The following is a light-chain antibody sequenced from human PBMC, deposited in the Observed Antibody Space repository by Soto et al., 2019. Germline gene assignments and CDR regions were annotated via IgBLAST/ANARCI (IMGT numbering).Light chain of an antibody. CDR1: QSIGYW. CDR3: HQRQSWPRT. V-gene: IGKV3-11*01. J-gene: IGKJ1*01. Sequence: TQSPSTLSASMGDRVTITCRASQSIGYWLAWYQHKPGQAPRLLIYLASNRAAGVPARFSGSGSGTDFTLTISNVEPEDFAVYYCHQRQSWPRTFGQGAKVDIK. CDR2: LAS.